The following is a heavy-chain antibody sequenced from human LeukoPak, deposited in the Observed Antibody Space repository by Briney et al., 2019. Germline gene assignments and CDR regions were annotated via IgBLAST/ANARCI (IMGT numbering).Heavy chain of an antibody. CDR2: IYYSGST. D-gene: IGHD6-19*01. J-gene: IGHJ4*02. CDR1: GGSISSSSYY. Sequence: SETLSLTCTVSGGSISSSSYYWGWIRQPPGKGLEWIGSIYYSGSTYYNPSLKSRVTISVDTSKNQFSLKVNSVTAADTAVYYCARHVAETLLSYFDYWGRGTLVTVS. V-gene: IGHV4-39*01. CDR3: ARHVAETLLSYFDY.